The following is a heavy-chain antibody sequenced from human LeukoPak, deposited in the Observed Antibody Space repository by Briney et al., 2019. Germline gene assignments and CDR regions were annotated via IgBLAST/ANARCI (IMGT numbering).Heavy chain of an antibody. Sequence: PGGSLRLSCAASGFTFSSYGMHWVRQAPGKGLERVAVISYDGSNKYYADSVKGRFTISRDNSKNTLYLQMNSLRAEDTAVYYCAKDRFGELFLDYWGQGTLVTVSS. D-gene: IGHD3-10*01. J-gene: IGHJ4*02. CDR3: AKDRFGELFLDY. V-gene: IGHV3-30*18. CDR1: GFTFSSYG. CDR2: ISYDGSNK.